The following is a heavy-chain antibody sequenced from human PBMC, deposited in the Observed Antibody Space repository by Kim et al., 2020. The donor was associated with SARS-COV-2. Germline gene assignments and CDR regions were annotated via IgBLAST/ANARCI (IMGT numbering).Heavy chain of an antibody. CDR2: T. CDR3: ASSRIAAFVDP. Sequence: TYYNPSLKSRVTISVDTSKNQFSLRLSSVTAADTAVYYCASSRIAAFVDPWGQGTLVTVSS. D-gene: IGHD6-13*01. V-gene: IGHV4-39*01. J-gene: IGHJ5*02.